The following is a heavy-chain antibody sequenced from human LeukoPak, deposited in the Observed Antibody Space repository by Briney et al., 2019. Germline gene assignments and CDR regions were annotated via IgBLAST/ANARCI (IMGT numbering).Heavy chain of an antibody. Sequence: GASVKVSCKASGYTFTTYNINWVRQAPGQGLEWMGWISGYNGNTNYAQKLQGRVTMTRDMSTSTVYMELSSLRSEDTAVYYCARDSGYEPGYYYYMDVWGKGTTVTVSS. V-gene: IGHV1-18*01. J-gene: IGHJ6*03. CDR1: GYTFTTYN. CDR3: ARDSGYEPGYYYYMDV. CDR2: ISGYNGNT. D-gene: IGHD5-12*01.